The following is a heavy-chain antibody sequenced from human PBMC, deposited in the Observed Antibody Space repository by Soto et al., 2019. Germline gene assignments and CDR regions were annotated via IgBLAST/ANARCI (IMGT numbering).Heavy chain of an antibody. Sequence: GGSLRLSCAASGFTFSSYAMSWVRQAPGKGLEWVSAISGSGGSKYYADSVKGRFTISRDNSKNTLYLQMNSLRAEDTAVYYCAKGLEYYYYGMDVWGQGTTVTVSS. V-gene: IGHV3-23*01. J-gene: IGHJ6*02. CDR3: AKGLEYYYYGMDV. CDR1: GFTFSSYA. CDR2: ISGSGGSK. D-gene: IGHD3-3*01.